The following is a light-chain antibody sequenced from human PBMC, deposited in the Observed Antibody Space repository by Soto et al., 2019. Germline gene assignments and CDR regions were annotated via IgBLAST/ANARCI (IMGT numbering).Light chain of an antibody. CDR3: KQYGSSPGT. J-gene: IGKJ1*01. V-gene: IGKV3-20*01. Sequence: EIVLTQSTGTLSLSPGERATLYCRASQSVSSSYLAWYQQKPGQAPRLLIYGASSRATGIRDRFSGSGSGTDFTLTISRLEPEDFAVYYCKQYGSSPGTFGQGTKVEIK. CDR1: QSVSSSY. CDR2: GAS.